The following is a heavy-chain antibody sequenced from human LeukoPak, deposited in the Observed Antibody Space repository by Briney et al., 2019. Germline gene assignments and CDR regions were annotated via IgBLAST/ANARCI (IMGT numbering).Heavy chain of an antibody. D-gene: IGHD4-11*01. CDR1: GFTVSSNY. J-gene: IGHJ4*02. CDR3: AKSTTVTTQQRGYFDY. CDR2: IYSGGST. V-gene: IGHV3-53*05. Sequence: GGSLRLSCAASGFTVSSNYMSWVRQAPGKGLEWVSVIYSGGSTYYADSVKGRFTISRDNSKNTLYLQMNSLRAEDTAMYYCAKSTTVTTQQRGYFDYWGQGTLVTVSS.